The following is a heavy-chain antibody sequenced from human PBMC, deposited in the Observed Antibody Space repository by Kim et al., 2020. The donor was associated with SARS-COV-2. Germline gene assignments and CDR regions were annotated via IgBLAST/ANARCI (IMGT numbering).Heavy chain of an antibody. V-gene: IGHV3-23*01. D-gene: IGHD4-17*01. Sequence: GGSLRLSCAASGFIFDNFALTWVRQAPGKGLEWVSTILHDGSDTFYADSVKGRFAISRDSSKNTLFLQMTSLRVDDTAIYYCAKDERVYGDYKSWGQGTLVTVSS. J-gene: IGHJ4*02. CDR3: AKDERVYGDYKS. CDR1: GFIFDNFA. CDR2: ILHDGSDT.